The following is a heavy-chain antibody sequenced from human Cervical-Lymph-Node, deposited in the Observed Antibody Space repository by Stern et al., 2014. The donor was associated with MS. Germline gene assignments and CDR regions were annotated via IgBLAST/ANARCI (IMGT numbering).Heavy chain of an antibody. CDR1: GDSLIGYY. V-gene: IGHV4-59*01. CDR2: IYYSGGT. Sequence: QVQLQESGPGLVKPSETLSLTCTVSGDSLIGYYWSWIRQPPGKGLEWIGSIYYSGGTKYNPSLESRVTISVDRSKKQFSLQLTSVTAADSALYFCARGIYALDVWGQGTTVTVSS. J-gene: IGHJ6*02. D-gene: IGHD3-16*01. CDR3: ARGIYALDV.